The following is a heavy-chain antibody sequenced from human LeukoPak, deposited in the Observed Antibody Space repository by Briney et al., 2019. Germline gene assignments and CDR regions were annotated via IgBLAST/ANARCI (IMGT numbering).Heavy chain of an antibody. CDR1: GGSISSSSYY. CDR2: ISPSGST. D-gene: IGHD4-23*01. J-gene: IGHJ2*01. CDR3: ATDYGGNSDWYFDL. V-gene: IGHV4-61*03. Sequence: KTSETLSLTCTVSGGSISSSSYYWSWIRQPPGKGLEWIGYISPSGSTNYNPSLKSRVTISVDTSKRHISLRLTSVTAADTAVYYCATDYGGNSDWYFDLWGRGTLVTVSS.